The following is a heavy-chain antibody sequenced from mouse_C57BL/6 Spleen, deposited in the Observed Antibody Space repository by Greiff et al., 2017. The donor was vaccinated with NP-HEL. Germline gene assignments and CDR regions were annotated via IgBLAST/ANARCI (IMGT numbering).Heavy chain of an antibody. Sequence: VQLQQSGAELVRPGTSVKMSCKASGYTFTNYWIGWAKQRPGHGLEWIGDIYPGGGYTNYNEKFKGKATLTADKSSSTAYMQFSSLTSEDSAIYYCARYYGNYEGTWFAYWGQGTLVTVSA. D-gene: IGHD2-1*01. CDR2: IYPGGGYT. CDR3: ARYYGNYEGTWFAY. CDR1: GYTFTNYW. J-gene: IGHJ3*01. V-gene: IGHV1-63*01.